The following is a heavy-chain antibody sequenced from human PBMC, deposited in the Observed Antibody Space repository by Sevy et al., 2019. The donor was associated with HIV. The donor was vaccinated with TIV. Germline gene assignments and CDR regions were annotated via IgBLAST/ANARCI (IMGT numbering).Heavy chain of an antibody. V-gene: IGHV3-7*03. D-gene: IGHD2-2*01. J-gene: IGHJ5*02. Sequence: GGSLRLSCAASGFTFSNYWMSWVRQAPGKGLEWVANIKQDGSEKYYVDSVKGRFTISRDNAKNSLYLQMNSLRAEDTAVYYCATGGADCSSTFCYVVYYWFDPWGQGTLVTVSS. CDR3: ATGGADCSSTFCYVVYYWFDP. CDR2: IKQDGSEK. CDR1: GFTFSNYW.